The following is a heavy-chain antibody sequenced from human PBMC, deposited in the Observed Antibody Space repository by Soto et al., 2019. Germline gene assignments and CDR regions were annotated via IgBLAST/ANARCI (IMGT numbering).Heavy chain of an antibody. D-gene: IGHD3-3*01. V-gene: IGHV1-18*01. CDR3: ARDRGHYDFWSGYSTTNYFDY. CDR1: GYTFTSYG. J-gene: IGHJ4*02. Sequence: GASVKVSCKASGYTFTSYGISWVRQDPGQGLEWMGWISAYNGNTNYAQKLQGRVTMTTDTSTSTAYMELRSLRSDDTAVYYCARDRGHYDFWSGYSTTNYFDYWGQGTLVTVSS. CDR2: ISAYNGNT.